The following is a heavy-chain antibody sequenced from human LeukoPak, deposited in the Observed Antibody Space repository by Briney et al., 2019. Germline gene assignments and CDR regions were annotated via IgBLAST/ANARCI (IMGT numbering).Heavy chain of an antibody. V-gene: IGHV4-34*01. CDR1: GGSFSGYY. J-gene: IGHJ4*02. Sequence: SETLSLTCAVYGGSFSGYYWSWIRQPPGKGLEWIGEINHSGSTNYNPSLKSRVTISVDTSKNQFSLKLSSVTAADTAVYYCAVKATGTTLDRSGYPDDYWGQGTLVTVSS. CDR2: INHSGST. CDR3: AVKATGTTLDRSGYPDDY. D-gene: IGHD3-22*01.